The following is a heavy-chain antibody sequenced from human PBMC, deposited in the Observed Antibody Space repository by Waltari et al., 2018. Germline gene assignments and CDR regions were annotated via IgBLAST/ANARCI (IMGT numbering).Heavy chain of an antibody. V-gene: IGHV4-39*07. J-gene: IGHJ4*02. CDR3: ARIFGNWNDEFASHYFDY. CDR2: IYYSGST. CDR1: GGSISSSSYY. D-gene: IGHD1-20*01. Sequence: QLQLQESGPGLVKPSETLSLTCTVSGGSISSSSYYWGWLRQPPGKGLEWIGSIYYSGSTYYNPSLKSRVTISVDTSKNQFSLKLSSVTAADTAVYYCARIFGNWNDEFASHYFDYWGQGTLVTVSS.